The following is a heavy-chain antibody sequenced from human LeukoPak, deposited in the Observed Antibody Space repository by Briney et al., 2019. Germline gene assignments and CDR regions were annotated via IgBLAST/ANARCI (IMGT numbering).Heavy chain of an antibody. D-gene: IGHD3-22*01. CDR3: ARSFRDSSGFGYDY. Sequence: PSETLSLTCTVSGGSISNYYWSWIRQPPGKGLEWIGYIYYSGSTYYNPSLKSRVTISVDTSKNQFSLKLSSVTAADTAVYYCARSFRDSSGFGYDYWGQGTLVTVSS. V-gene: IGHV4-59*12. J-gene: IGHJ4*02. CDR1: GGSISNYY. CDR2: IYYSGST.